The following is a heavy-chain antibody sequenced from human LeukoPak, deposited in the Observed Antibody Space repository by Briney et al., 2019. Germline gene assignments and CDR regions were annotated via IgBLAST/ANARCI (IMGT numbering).Heavy chain of an antibody. CDR2: IYYSGST. CDR3: AREITASGYPFDC. Sequence: PSETLSLTCTVSGGSISSSSYYWGWLRQPPGKGLEWIGSIYYSGSTYYNPSLKSRVTISVDTSKNQFSLKLSSVTAADTAVYYCAREITASGYPFDCWGQGTLVTVSS. V-gene: IGHV4-39*02. J-gene: IGHJ4*02. D-gene: IGHD5-12*01. CDR1: GGSISSSSYY.